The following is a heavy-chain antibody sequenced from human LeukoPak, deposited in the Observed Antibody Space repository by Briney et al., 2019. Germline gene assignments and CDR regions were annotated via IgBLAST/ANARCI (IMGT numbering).Heavy chain of an antibody. V-gene: IGHV3-11*01. CDR3: AKYIGPRYCSGGSCYWDNDAFDI. Sequence: PGRSLRLSCAASGFTFSDYYMSWIRQAPGKGLEWVSYISSSGSTIYYADSVKGRFTISRDNAKNSLYLQMNSLRAEDTALYYCAKYIGPRYCSGGSCYWDNDAFDIWGQGTMVTVSS. D-gene: IGHD2-15*01. J-gene: IGHJ3*02. CDR2: ISSSGSTI. CDR1: GFTFSDYY.